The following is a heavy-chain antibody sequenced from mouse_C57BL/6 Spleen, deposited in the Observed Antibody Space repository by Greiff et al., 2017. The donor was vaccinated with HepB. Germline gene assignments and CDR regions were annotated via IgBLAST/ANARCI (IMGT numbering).Heavy chain of an antibody. V-gene: IGHV5-2*01. Sequence: EVKLVESGGGLVQPGESLKLSCESTEYEFPSYDMSWVRKTPEKRLELVAAINSDGGSTYYPDTMERRFIISRDNTKKTLYLQMSSLRSEDTALYYYAGRGEYYWYYDVWGTGTTVTVS. D-gene: IGHD2-13*01. J-gene: IGHJ1*03. CDR3: AGRGEYYWYYDV. CDR2: INSDGGST. CDR1: EYEFPSYD.